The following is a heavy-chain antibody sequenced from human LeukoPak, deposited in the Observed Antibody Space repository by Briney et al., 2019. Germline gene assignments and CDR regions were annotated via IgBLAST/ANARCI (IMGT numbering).Heavy chain of an antibody. CDR3: AKDMGRILIAAPKDAFDM. CDR1: GFTFSNSG. J-gene: IGHJ3*02. Sequence: GGSLRLSCAASGFTFSNSGMTWVRRAPGRGLEWVSSFSGNGGRPCCADSGRGRLTISRDNSKTTLYLQMNSLRAEDTATYYCAKDMGRILIAAPKDAFDMWGQGTMVTASS. V-gene: IGHV3-23*01. D-gene: IGHD6-6*01. CDR2: FSGNGGRP.